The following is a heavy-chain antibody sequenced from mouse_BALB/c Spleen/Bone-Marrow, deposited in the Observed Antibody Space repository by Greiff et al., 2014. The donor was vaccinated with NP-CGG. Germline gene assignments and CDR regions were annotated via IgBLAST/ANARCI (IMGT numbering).Heavy chain of an antibody. J-gene: IGHJ4*01. D-gene: IGHD2-1*01. CDR1: GYTFSSYW. V-gene: IGHV1-9*01. CDR3: ARAYYVNYDAMDY. CDR2: ILPGSGST. Sequence: QVQLQQSGAELMKPGASMKISCKATGYTFSSYWIEWVKQRPGHGLEWIGEILPGSGSTNYNERFKGKATFTADTSSNTAYMQLSSLTSDDYAVYYCARAYYVNYDAMDYWGQGTSVTVSS.